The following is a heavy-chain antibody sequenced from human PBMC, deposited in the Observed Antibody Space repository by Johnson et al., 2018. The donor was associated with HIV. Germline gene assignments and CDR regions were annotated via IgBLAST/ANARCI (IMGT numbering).Heavy chain of an antibody. V-gene: IGHV3-13*01. CDR2: IGTARDT. D-gene: IGHD2-8*02. J-gene: IGHJ3*02. CDR1: GFTFSSYD. Sequence: VQLVESGGGLVQPGGSLRLSCAASGFTFSSYDMHWVRQATGKGLEWVSGIGTARDTYYADSVKGRFTISRDNSKNTLYLQMNSLRAEDTAVYYCARDDLRDTGAFDIWGQGTMVTVSS. CDR3: ARDDLRDTGAFDI.